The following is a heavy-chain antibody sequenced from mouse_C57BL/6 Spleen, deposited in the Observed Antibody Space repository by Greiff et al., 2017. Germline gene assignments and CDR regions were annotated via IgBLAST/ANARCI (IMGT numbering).Heavy chain of an antibody. CDR3: AREVWPWYFDV. CDR2: IYPGSGNT. CDR1: GYSFTSYY. V-gene: IGHV1-66*01. D-gene: IGHD2-10*02. Sequence: QVQLQQSGPELVKPGASVKISCKASGYSFTSYYIHWVKQRPGQGLEWIGWIYPGSGNTKYNEKFKGKATLTADTSSSTAYMQLSSLTSEDSAVYYCAREVWPWYFDVWGTGTTVTVSS. J-gene: IGHJ1*03.